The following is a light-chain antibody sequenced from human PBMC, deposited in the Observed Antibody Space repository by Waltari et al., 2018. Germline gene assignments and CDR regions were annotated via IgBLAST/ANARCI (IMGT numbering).Light chain of an antibody. J-gene: IGLJ3*02. CDR1: SSDIGSFNY. CDR3: ASFISGSTSSVL. Sequence: QSALTQPASVSGSPGQSITISCTGTSSDIGSFNYVYWYQQHPGKAPKVLIYDVTNRPSGVSYRFSGSKSGNTASLTISGLQAEDEAYYHCASFISGSTSSVLFGGGTKLTVL. CDR2: DVT. V-gene: IGLV2-14*03.